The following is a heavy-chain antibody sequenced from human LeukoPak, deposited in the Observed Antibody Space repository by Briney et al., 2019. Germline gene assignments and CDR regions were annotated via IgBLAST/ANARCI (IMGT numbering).Heavy chain of an antibody. CDR2: IYSGGST. V-gene: IGHV3-66*02. CDR3: AKGAGIAAAGTTDY. CDR1: GFTVSSNY. J-gene: IGHJ4*02. Sequence: QPGGSLRLSCAASGFTVSSNYMSWVRQAPGKGLEWVSVIYSGGSTYYADPVKGRFTISRDNSKNTLYLQMNSLRAEDTAVYYCAKGAGIAAAGTTDYWGQGTLVTVSS. D-gene: IGHD6-13*01.